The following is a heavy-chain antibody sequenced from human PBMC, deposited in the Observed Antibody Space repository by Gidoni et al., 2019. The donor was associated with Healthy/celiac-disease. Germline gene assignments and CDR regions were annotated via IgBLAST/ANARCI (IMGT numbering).Heavy chain of an antibody. CDR3: TRPVFGELYIDY. J-gene: IGHJ4*02. CDR2: IRSKANSYAT. D-gene: IGHD3-10*01. Sequence: EVQLVESGGGLVQPGGSLKLSCAASGFTFSGAAMHWVRQASGNGREWVGRIRSKANSYATAYAASVKGRFTISRDDSKNTAYLQMNSLKTEDTAVYYCTRPVFGELYIDYWGQGTLVTVSS. V-gene: IGHV3-73*01. CDR1: GFTFSGAA.